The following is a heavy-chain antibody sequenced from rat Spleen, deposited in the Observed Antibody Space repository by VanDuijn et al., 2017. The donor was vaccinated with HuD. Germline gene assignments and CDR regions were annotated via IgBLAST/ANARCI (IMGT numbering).Heavy chain of an antibody. D-gene: IGHD4-3*01. J-gene: IGHJ3*01. CDR1: GFSITSNY. CDR2: INYSGST. CDR3: ASAVRGTDWFAY. Sequence: VQLKESGPDLVQPSQTLSLTCSVTGFSITSNYWAWIRKFPGNKMEWLGYINYSGSTGYNPSLKSRISITRDTSKNHFFLQLNSITADDTATYYYASAVRGTDWFAYWGQGTLVTVSS. V-gene: IGHV3-1*01.